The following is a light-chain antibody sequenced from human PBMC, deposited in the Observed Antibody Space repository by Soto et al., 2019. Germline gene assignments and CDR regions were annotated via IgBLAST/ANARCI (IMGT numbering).Light chain of an antibody. Sequence: EIVMTQSPATLSVSQGERATLSCRASQSVSSNFAWYQQKPGQAPRLLIYGASTRATGIPARFSGSGSGTEFTLTIGSLQSEDFAVYFCQQYNNWPRTFGQGTKVDIK. V-gene: IGKV3-15*01. CDR1: QSVSSN. J-gene: IGKJ1*01. CDR3: QQYNNWPRT. CDR2: GAS.